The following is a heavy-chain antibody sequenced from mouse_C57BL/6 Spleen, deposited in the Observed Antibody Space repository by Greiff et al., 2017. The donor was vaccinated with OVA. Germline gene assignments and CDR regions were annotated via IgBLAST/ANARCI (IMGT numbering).Heavy chain of an antibody. CDR3: VREDYYGSSYEAWFAY. Sequence: EVHLVESGGGLVQPKGSLKLSCAASGFTFNTYAMHWVRQAPGKGLEWVARIRSKSSNYATYYADSVKDRFTISRDDSQSMLYLQMNNLKTEDTAMYYCVREDYYGSSYEAWFAYWGQGTLVTVSA. V-gene: IGHV10-3*01. CDR1: GFTFNTYA. J-gene: IGHJ3*01. D-gene: IGHD1-1*01. CDR2: IRSKSSNYAT.